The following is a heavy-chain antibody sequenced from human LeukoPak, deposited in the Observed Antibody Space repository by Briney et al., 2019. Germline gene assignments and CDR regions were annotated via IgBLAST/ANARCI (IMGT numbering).Heavy chain of an antibody. Sequence: GGSLRLSCAASGFTFSSYSMSWVRQAPGKGLEWVSSISSSSSYIYYADSVKGRFTISRDNAKNSLYLQMNSLRAEDTAVYYCARVESYGSGGVDYWGQGTLVTVSS. CDR1: GFTFSSYS. V-gene: IGHV3-21*01. D-gene: IGHD5-18*01. J-gene: IGHJ4*02. CDR3: ARVESYGSGGVDY. CDR2: ISSSSSYI.